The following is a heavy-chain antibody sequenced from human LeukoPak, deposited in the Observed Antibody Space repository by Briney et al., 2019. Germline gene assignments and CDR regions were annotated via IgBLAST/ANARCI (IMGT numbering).Heavy chain of an antibody. J-gene: IGHJ3*02. D-gene: IGHD6-19*01. V-gene: IGHV3-53*01. CDR1: GFTVSSNY. Sequence: GSLRLSCAASGFTVSSNYMSWVRQAPGKGLEWVSIIYSGGSTFYADSVKGRFTISRDNSKNTLYLQMNSLRAEDTAVYYCARDLSSGWYSDAFDIWGQGTMVTVSS. CDR2: IYSGGST. CDR3: ARDLSSGWYSDAFDI.